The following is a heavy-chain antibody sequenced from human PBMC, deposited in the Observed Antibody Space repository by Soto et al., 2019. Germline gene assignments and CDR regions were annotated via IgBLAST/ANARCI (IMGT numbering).Heavy chain of an antibody. V-gene: IGHV4-39*01. CDR3: ARIITMIVVGKGWFDP. J-gene: IGHJ5*02. Sequence: SETLSLTCTVSGGSISSSSYYWGWIRQPPGKGLEWIGSIYYSGSTYYNPSLKSRVTISVDTSKNQFSLKLSSVTAADTAVYYCARIITMIVVGKGWFDPWGQGTLVTVSS. CDR2: IYYSGST. CDR1: GGSISSSSYY. D-gene: IGHD3-22*01.